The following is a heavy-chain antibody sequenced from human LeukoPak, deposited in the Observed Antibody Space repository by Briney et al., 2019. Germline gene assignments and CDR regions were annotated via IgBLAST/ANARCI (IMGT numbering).Heavy chain of an antibody. CDR3: ARLKSSGSFLFHDFYMDV. J-gene: IGHJ6*03. V-gene: IGHV4-34*01. D-gene: IGHD6-25*01. Sequence: KPSETLSLTCAVSGGSLSGHYRSWIRQPPGKGLEWTGDINHTGGTNSIPSLKSRLTMSVDTSKNQFSLNLRSVTAADTAVYYCARLKSSGSFLFHDFYMDVWGNGTTIIVSS. CDR2: INHTGGT. CDR1: GGSLSGHY.